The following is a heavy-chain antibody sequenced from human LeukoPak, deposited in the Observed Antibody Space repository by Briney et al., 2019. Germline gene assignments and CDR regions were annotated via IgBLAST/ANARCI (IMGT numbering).Heavy chain of an antibody. V-gene: IGHV4-59*12. CDR2: IYHSGST. CDR3: SSSSSRKFDY. Sequence: SETLSLTCTVSGGSISSYYWSWIRQPPGKGLEWIGEIYHSGSTNYNPSLKSRVTISVDKSKNQFSLKLSSVTAADTAVYYCSSSSSRKFDYWGQGTLVTVSS. CDR1: GGSISSYY. J-gene: IGHJ4*02. D-gene: IGHD6-6*01.